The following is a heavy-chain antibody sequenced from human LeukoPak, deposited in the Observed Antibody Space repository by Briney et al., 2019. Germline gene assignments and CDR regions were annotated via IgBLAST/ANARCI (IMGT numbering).Heavy chain of an antibody. CDR2: INHSGST. V-gene: IGHV4-34*01. Sequence: SETLSLTCAVYGGSFSGYYWSWIRQPPGKGLEWIGEINHSGSTNYNPSLKSRVTISVDTSKNQFSLQLSSVTAADTAVYYCARVLVVTAPFDYWGQGTLVTVSS. CDR1: GGSFSGYY. J-gene: IGHJ4*02. CDR3: ARVLVVTAPFDY. D-gene: IGHD2-21*02.